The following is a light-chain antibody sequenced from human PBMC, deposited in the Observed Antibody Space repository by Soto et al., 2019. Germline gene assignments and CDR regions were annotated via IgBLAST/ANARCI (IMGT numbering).Light chain of an antibody. CDR1: QSVSSN. J-gene: IGKJ1*01. Sequence: EIVITHSAATLSVYPGERATLSCRASQSVSSNLAWYQQKPGQAPRLLIYGASTRATGIPARFSGSGSETEFTFTISSLQSEDSAVYYCQQYNNWPRTFGQGTKV. CDR3: QQYNNWPRT. CDR2: GAS. V-gene: IGKV3-15*01.